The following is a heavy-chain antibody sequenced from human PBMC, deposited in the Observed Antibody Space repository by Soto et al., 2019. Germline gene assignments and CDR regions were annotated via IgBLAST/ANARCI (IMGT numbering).Heavy chain of an antibody. CDR1: GSTFTSSA. D-gene: IGHD4-4*01. Sequence: SVKVSCKASGSTFTSSAVQWVRQARGQRLEWIGWIVVGSGNTNYAQKFQERVTITRDMSTSTAYMELSSLRSEDTAVYYCAAADYSNPMFYYGMDVWGQGTTVTVSS. CDR2: IVVGSGNT. J-gene: IGHJ6*02. V-gene: IGHV1-58*01. CDR3: AAADYSNPMFYYGMDV.